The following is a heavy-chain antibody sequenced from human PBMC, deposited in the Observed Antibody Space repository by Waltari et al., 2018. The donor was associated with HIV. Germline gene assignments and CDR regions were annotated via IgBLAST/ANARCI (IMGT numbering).Heavy chain of an antibody. Sequence: QVQLQESGPGLVKPSETLSLTCTVPGGSISSYYWSWLRQPPAQGLEWIGYIYYSGSPNYNPSLKSRVTISVDTSKNQFSLKLSSVTAADTAVYYCARDSPPDDYGDYVGGWFDPWGQGTLVTVSS. CDR1: GGSISSYY. J-gene: IGHJ5*02. V-gene: IGHV4-59*01. D-gene: IGHD4-17*01. CDR2: IYYSGSP. CDR3: ARDSPPDDYGDYVGGWFDP.